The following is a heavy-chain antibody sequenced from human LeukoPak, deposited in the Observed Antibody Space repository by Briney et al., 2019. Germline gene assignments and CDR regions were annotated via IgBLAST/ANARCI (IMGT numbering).Heavy chain of an antibody. Sequence: GGSLRLSCAASGFTFSSYAMSWVRQAPGKGLEWVSGISGSGDNTYYVDSVKGRFTISRDNSKNTLYLQMNSLRAEDTAVYYCAKGSGYDTDFDYWGQGTLVTVSS. V-gene: IGHV3-23*01. D-gene: IGHD3-9*01. CDR3: AKGSGYDTDFDY. CDR1: GFTFSSYA. J-gene: IGHJ4*02. CDR2: ISGSGDNT.